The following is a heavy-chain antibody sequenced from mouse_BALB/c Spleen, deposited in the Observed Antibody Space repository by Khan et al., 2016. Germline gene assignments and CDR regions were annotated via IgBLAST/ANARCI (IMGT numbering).Heavy chain of an antibody. CDR2: INSNGGST. CDR1: GFTFSSYG. D-gene: IGHD2-3*01. V-gene: IGHV5-6-3*01. Sequence: EVELVESGGGLVQTGGSLKLSCAASGFTFSSYGMSWVRQTPDKRLELVATINSNGGSTYYPDSVKGRFTISRDNAKNTLYLHMSRGTSEDTAMYYCARMARARGWGQCSTCAVST. J-gene: IGHJ2*01. CDR3: ARMARARG.